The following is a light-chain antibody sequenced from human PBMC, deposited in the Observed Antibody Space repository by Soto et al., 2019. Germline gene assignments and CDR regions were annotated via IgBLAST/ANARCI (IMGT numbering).Light chain of an antibody. Sequence: QSVLTQPPSVSGAPGQRVTISCTGSSSNIGAGYDVHWYQQLPGTAPKLLIYGNSNRPSGVPDRFSGSKSGTSASLAITGLQAEDEADYYCQSYDSSLSEDAFGTGTKVTVL. CDR3: QSYDSSLSEDA. J-gene: IGLJ1*01. CDR1: SSNIGAGYD. CDR2: GNS. V-gene: IGLV1-40*01.